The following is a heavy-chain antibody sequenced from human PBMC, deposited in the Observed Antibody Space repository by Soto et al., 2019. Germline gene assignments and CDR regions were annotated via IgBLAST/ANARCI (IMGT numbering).Heavy chain of an antibody. D-gene: IGHD4-4*01. J-gene: IGHJ6*03. V-gene: IGHV1-69*02. CDR3: ASASTYSNYVFYYYYYMDV. CDR2: IIPILGIA. CDR1: GGTFSSYT. Sequence: GASVKVSGTASGGTFSSYTISCVRQAPGQGLEWMGRIIPILGIANYAQKFQGRVTITADKSTSTAYMELSSLRSEDTAVYYCASASTYSNYVFYYYYYMDVWGKGTTVTVSS.